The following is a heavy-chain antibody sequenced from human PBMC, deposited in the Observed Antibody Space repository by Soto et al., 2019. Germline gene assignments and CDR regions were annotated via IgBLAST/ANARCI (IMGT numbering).Heavy chain of an antibody. CDR2: IIPILGIA. CDR1: GGTFSSYT. Sequence: QVQLVQSGAEVKKPGSSVKVSCKASGGTFSSYTISWVRQAPGQGLEWMGRIIPILGIANYAQKFQGRVTITAGKSTSTAYMELSSLRSEDTAVYYCARGITRSAEYFQHWGQGTLVTVSS. V-gene: IGHV1-69*02. J-gene: IGHJ1*01. D-gene: IGHD3-10*01. CDR3: ARGITRSAEYFQH.